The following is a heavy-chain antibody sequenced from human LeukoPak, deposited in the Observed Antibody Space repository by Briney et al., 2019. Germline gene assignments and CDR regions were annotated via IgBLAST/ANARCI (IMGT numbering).Heavy chain of an antibody. Sequence: GGSLRLSCAGSGFTFSTYAMHWVRQAPGKGLEWVANIKQDGSEKYYVDSVKGRFTISRDNAKNSLYLQMNSLRAEDTAVYYCARVAVAGMLIDYWGQGTLVTVSS. CDR1: GFTFSTYA. V-gene: IGHV3-7*01. J-gene: IGHJ4*02. D-gene: IGHD6-19*01. CDR2: IKQDGSEK. CDR3: ARVAVAGMLIDY.